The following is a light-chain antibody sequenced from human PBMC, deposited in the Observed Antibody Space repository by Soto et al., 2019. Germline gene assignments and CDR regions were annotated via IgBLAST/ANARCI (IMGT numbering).Light chain of an antibody. CDR1: QSISSY. CDR2: AAS. Sequence: DIQMTQSPSSLSASVGDRVTITCRASQSISSYLNCWQXKPGKAXXXXFYAASSLQSGVPSRFSGSGSGTDFTLTISSLQPEDFATYYCQQSYSTPTFGQGTKVDIK. J-gene: IGKJ1*01. CDR3: QQSYSTPT. V-gene: IGKV1-39*01.